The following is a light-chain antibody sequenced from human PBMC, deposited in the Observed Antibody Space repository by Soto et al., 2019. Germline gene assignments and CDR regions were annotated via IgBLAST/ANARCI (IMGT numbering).Light chain of an antibody. Sequence: QPVLTQPASVSGSPGQSITISCTGTSSDVGGYNYVSWYQQHPGKAPKLMIYEVNNRPSGVSNRFSGSKSGNTASLTISGLQAEDEAYYYCSSYRSTSTPVVFGGGTKLTVL. CDR3: SSYRSTSTPVV. CDR2: EVN. J-gene: IGLJ2*01. CDR1: SSDVGGYNY. V-gene: IGLV2-14*01.